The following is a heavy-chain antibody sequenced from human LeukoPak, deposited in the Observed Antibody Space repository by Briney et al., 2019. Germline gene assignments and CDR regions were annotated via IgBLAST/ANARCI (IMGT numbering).Heavy chain of an antibody. Sequence: ASVKVSCKASGYTSTDYYIHWVRQAPGQGLEWMGWISPNSGATNYAQNFRGRVTMTRDKSITTAYMELSRLRSDDTAVFYCARGKLPTFIEFDYWGQGALVTVSS. CDR3: ARGKLPTFIEFDY. J-gene: IGHJ4*02. CDR1: GYTSTDYY. CDR2: ISPNSGAT. V-gene: IGHV1-2*02. D-gene: IGHD2/OR15-2a*01.